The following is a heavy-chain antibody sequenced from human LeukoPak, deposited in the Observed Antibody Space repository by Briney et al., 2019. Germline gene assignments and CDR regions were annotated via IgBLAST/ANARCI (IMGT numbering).Heavy chain of an antibody. CDR1: GGSIISSNYY. J-gene: IGHJ4*01. CDR2: ISGSGSDI. CDR3: ATKAREAPE. Sequence: LSLTCTVSGGSIISSNYYWGWIRQAPGKGLEWLSYISGSGSDINYADSVKGRFTVSRDNAKSALYLQMNSLGVEDTAIYYCATKAREAPEWGQGTLVTVSS. V-gene: IGHV3-11*01. D-gene: IGHD1/OR15-1a*01.